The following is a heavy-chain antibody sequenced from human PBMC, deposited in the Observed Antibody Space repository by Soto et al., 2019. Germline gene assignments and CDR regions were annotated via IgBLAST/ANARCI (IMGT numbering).Heavy chain of an antibody. Sequence: QITLNESGPTPVKPRQTLTLTCTFSGFSLTTSGVGVGWIRQSPVKAPEWLALIYWADDKSYSPSLKSRFTITKDTSKTQVVLTMADLYPADTATYYRAHRVLRTVFGLVTTTAIYFDFWGQGTPVAVSS. D-gene: IGHD3-3*01. CDR2: IYWADDK. CDR3: AHRVLRTVFGLVTTTAIYFDF. V-gene: IGHV2-5*02. J-gene: IGHJ4*02. CDR1: GFSLTTSGVG.